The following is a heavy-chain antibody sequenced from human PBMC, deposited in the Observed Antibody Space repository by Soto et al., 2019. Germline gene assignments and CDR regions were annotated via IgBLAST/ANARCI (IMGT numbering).Heavy chain of an antibody. J-gene: IGHJ6*03. CDR1: GFTFGSYA. Sequence: VQLLESGGGLVQAGGSLRLSCAASGFTFGSYAMNWLRQAPGRGLECVSFISGSGRTTYYADSVKGRFTVSRDNSKNTLYLQMNSLRAEYTALYYCAKFRGPSYSYYSMDVWGKGTTVTVSS. CDR3: AKFRGPSYSYYSMDV. V-gene: IGHV3-23*01. CDR2: ISGSGRTT. D-gene: IGHD3-16*01.